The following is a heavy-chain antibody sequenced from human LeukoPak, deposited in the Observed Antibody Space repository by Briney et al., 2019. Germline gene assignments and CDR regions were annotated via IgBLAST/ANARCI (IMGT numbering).Heavy chain of an antibody. CDR1: GGSISIYY. V-gene: IGHV4-59*01. J-gene: IGHJ3*02. CDR3: ARDKEFWSGYSSVGAFDI. D-gene: IGHD3-3*01. CDR2: TYNSGST. Sequence: SETLSLTCTVSGGSISIYYWSWIRQPPGKGLEWIGYTYNSGSTNYNPSLKSRVTISVDTSKNQFSLKLSSVTAADTAVYYCARDKEFWSGYSSVGAFDIWGQGTMVTVSS.